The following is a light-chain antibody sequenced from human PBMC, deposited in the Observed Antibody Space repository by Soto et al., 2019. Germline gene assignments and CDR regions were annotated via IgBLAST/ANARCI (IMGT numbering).Light chain of an antibody. CDR2: SSY. CDR3: ATWDDSLHGPL. Sequence: QSVLTQPPSASGTPGQRVNISCSGSSSNIGSNTVNWYQQLPGTAPKLLIYSSYQRPSGVPDRFSGSKSGTSASLAISGLQSDDEADYYCATWDDSLHGPLFGGGTKVTVL. CDR1: SSNIGSNT. V-gene: IGLV1-44*01. J-gene: IGLJ3*02.